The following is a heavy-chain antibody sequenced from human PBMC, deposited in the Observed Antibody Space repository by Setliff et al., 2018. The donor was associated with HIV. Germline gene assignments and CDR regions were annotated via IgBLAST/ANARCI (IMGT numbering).Heavy chain of an antibody. D-gene: IGHD6-25*01. CDR1: GYTFTDYG. V-gene: IGHV5-51*01. Sequence: GESLKISCKDSGYTFTDYGIAWVRQMPGKGLEWVGFIYPGDSDSRYSPSFRGQVTISADKSTTTAYLDWASLKASDTAMYYCVRYIGAAAGYIDHWGQGTLVTVSS. J-gene: IGHJ4*02. CDR2: IYPGDSDS. CDR3: VRYIGAAAGYIDH.